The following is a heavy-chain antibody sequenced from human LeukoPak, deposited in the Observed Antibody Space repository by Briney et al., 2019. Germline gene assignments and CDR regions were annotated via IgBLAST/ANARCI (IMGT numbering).Heavy chain of an antibody. CDR2: ISSSGSTI. J-gene: IGHJ6*04. CDR1: GFTFSSYE. D-gene: IGHD3-10*02. V-gene: IGHV3-48*03. CDR3: AELGITMIGGV. Sequence: GSLRLSCAASGFTFSSYEMNWVRQAPGKGLEWVSYISSSGSTIYYADSVKGRFTISRDNAKNPLYLQMNSLRAEDTAVYYCAELGITMIGGVWGKGTTVTISS.